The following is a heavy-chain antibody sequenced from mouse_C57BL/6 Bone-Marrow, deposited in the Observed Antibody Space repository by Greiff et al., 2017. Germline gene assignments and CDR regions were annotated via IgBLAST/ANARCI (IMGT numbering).Heavy chain of an antibody. V-gene: IGHV6-3*01. CDR2: IRLKSDNYAT. Sequence: EVQLVESGGGLVQPGGSMKLSCVASGFTFSNYWMNWVRQSPEKGLEWVAQIRLKSDNYATHYAESVKGRFTISRDDSKSSVYLQMNNLRAEDTGIYYCTTENSPWFAYWGQGTLVTVSA. J-gene: IGHJ3*01. CDR1: GFTFSNYW. CDR3: TTENSPWFAY. D-gene: IGHD2-12*01.